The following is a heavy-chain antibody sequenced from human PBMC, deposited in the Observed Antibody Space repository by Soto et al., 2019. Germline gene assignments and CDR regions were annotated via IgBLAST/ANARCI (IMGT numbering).Heavy chain of an antibody. CDR2: ISAYSGNT. CDR3: ARSHYGDYARDYYYYYYMDV. CDR1: GYNFTSYG. V-gene: IGHV1-8*02. D-gene: IGHD4-17*01. Sequence: GASVKVSCKAHGYNFTSYGISWVRQAPGQGLEWMGWISAYSGNTGYAQKFQGRVTMTRNTSISTAYMELSSLRSEDTAVYYCARSHYGDYARDYYYYYYMDVWGKGTTVTVSS. J-gene: IGHJ6*03.